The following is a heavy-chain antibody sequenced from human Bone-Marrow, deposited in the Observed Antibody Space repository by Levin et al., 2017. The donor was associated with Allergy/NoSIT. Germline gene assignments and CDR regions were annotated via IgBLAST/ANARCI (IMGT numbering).Heavy chain of an antibody. Sequence: GESLKISCKTSGYTFTSYNVYWVRQATGQRLEWMGYINPNSGNTAYARKFQGRVTMTRNSSITTAYMELSSLRSEDTAMYYCARGDCYSGSCYGPDWFDPWGQGTQVTVSS. D-gene: IGHD2-15*01. CDR2: INPNSGNT. CDR3: ARGDCYSGSCYGPDWFDP. J-gene: IGHJ5*02. CDR1: GYTFTSYN. V-gene: IGHV1-8*01.